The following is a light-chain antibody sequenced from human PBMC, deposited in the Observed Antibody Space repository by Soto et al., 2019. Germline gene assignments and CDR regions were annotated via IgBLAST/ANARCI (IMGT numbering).Light chain of an antibody. Sequence: DIQMTQSPSSLSASLGDRVTITCRASQGIGNYLAWYQLQPGKGPKLLIYAASTLQSGVPSRFSGSGSGTDFTLTISSLQPEDVATYFCQKYNSAPRTFGQGTKVEI. CDR2: AAS. CDR1: QGIGNY. V-gene: IGKV1-27*01. CDR3: QKYNSAPRT. J-gene: IGKJ1*01.